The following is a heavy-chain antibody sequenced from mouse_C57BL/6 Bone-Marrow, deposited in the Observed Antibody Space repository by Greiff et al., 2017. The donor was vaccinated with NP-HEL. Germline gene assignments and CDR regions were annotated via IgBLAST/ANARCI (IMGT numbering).Heavy chain of an antibody. CDR2: ISDGGSYT. CDR3: ARAGAYYSKDYAMDY. J-gene: IGHJ4*01. D-gene: IGHD2-5*01. Sequence: DVKLVESGGGLVKPGGSLKLSCAASGFTFSSYAMSWVRQTPEKRLEWVATISDGGSYTYYPDNVKGRFTISRDNAKNNLYLQMSHLKSEDTAMYYCARAGAYYSKDYAMDYWGQGTSVTVSS. CDR1: GFTFSSYA. V-gene: IGHV5-4*03.